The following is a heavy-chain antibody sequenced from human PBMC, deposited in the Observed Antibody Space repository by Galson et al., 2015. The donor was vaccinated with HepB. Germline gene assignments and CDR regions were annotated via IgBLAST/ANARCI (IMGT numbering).Heavy chain of an antibody. J-gene: IGHJ6*02. CDR2: IVVGSGNT. CDR3: AAIPGGDVLPLYGMDV. Sequence: QSGAEVKKPGESLKISCKASGFTFTSSAVQWVRQARGQRLEWIGWIVVGSGNTNYAQKFQERVTITRDMSTSTAYMELSSLRSEDTAVYYCAAIPGGDVLPLYGMDVWGQGTTVTVSS. D-gene: IGHD3-10*01. V-gene: IGHV1-58*01. CDR1: GFTFTSSA.